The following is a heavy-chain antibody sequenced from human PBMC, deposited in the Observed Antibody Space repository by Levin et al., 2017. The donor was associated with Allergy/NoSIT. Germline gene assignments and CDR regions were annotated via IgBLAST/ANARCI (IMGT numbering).Heavy chain of an antibody. V-gene: IGHV3-30*18. CDR2: ISYDGSNE. D-gene: IGHD4-17*01. CDR1: GFAFSNYG. CDR3: AKPYGDSPLFDS. Sequence: GESLKISCAASGFAFSNYGMCWVRQAPGKGLEWVALISYDGSNEYYADSVKGRFTISRDNSKKTLYLQMNSLRAEDTAVYYCAKPYGDSPLFDSWGQGTLVTVSS. J-gene: IGHJ4*02.